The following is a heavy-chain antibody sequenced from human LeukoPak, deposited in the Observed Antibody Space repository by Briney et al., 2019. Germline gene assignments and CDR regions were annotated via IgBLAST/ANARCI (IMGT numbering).Heavy chain of an antibody. D-gene: IGHD6-13*01. Sequence: GGSLRLSCAASGFSFANYAMSWVRQAPGKGLEWVSSIRGSGGSTNYADSVKGRFTISRDNSKNTLSLQMNSMRAEDTALYYCAKGGPYSDSSQSWFAPWGQGTLVTVSS. CDR3: AKGGPYSDSSQSWFAP. V-gene: IGHV3-23*01. CDR1: GFSFANYA. CDR2: IRGSGGST. J-gene: IGHJ5*02.